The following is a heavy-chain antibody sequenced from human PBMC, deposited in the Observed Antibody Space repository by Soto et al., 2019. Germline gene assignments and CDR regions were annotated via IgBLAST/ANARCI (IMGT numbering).Heavy chain of an antibody. V-gene: IGHV1-3*01. CDR2: INPDNGNT. J-gene: IGHJ5*02. Sequence: ASVKVSCKASGYAFTRYTMNWVRQAPGQRLEGMGWINPDNGNTKSSQKFQDRVIITRDTSASTAYMDLSSLRSEDTAVYYCARGIATGQLDPWGQGTLVTVS. CDR1: GYAFTRYT. D-gene: IGHD2-15*01. CDR3: ARGIATGQLDP.